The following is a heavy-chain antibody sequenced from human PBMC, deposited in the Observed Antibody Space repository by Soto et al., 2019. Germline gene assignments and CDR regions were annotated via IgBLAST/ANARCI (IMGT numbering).Heavy chain of an antibody. V-gene: IGHV3-74*01. CDR2: VNGDGSST. J-gene: IGHJ5*02. Sequence: GGSLRLSCAASGFSLSKYWMHWVRQAPGKGLEWVSRVNGDGSSTTYADSVSGRFIISRDNAKNTVFLQMSSLRADETARYYCARGGSTDFYGLLDLWGQG. CDR1: GFSLSKYW. D-gene: IGHD3-16*01. CDR3: ARGGSTDFYGLLDL.